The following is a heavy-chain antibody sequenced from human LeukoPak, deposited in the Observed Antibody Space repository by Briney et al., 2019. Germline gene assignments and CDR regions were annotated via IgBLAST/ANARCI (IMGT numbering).Heavy chain of an antibody. D-gene: IGHD1-14*01. CDR1: GGSISSGDYY. Sequence: SETLSLTCTVSGGSISSGDYYWSWIRQPPGKGLEWVGYIYYSGSTYYNPSHKSRVTISVDTSKNQFSLKLSSVAAADTAVYYCARAEWAAVDYWGQGTLVTVSS. V-gene: IGHV4-30-4*08. J-gene: IGHJ4*02. CDR3: ARAEWAAVDY. CDR2: IYYSGST.